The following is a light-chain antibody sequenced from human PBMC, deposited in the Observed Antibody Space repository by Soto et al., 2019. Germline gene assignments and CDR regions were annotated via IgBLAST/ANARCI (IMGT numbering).Light chain of an antibody. CDR2: EAS. J-gene: IGKJ3*01. CDR3: QQYGSSPPT. CDR1: QTVSSS. Sequence: EIVLTQSPATLSLSPGERATLSCRASQTVSSSLAWYQQKPAQAPRLLIYEASSRATGIPDRFSGSGSGTDFTLTISRLEPEDFAVYYCQQYGSSPPTFGPGTKVDIK. V-gene: IGKV3-20*01.